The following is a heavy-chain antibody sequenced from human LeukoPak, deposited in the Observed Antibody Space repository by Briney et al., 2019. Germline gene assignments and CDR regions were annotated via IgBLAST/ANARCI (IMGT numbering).Heavy chain of an antibody. CDR2: ISGSGGST. CDR1: GFTFDDYA. V-gene: IGHV3-23*01. Sequence: GRSLRLSCAASGFTFDDYAMHWVRQAPGKGLEWVSAISGSGGSTYCADSVKGRFTISRDNSKNTLYLQMNSLRAEDTAVYYCAKGVVSQLLLYQNYFDYWGQGTLVTVSS. CDR3: AKGVVSQLLLYQNYFDY. D-gene: IGHD2-2*02. J-gene: IGHJ4*02.